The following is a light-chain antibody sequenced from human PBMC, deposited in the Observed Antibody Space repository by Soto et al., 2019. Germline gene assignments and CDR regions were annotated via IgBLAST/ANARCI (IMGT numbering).Light chain of an antibody. Sequence: EVVLTQSPATLPLSPGERAILSCRASQSLINYLAWYQQKPGQPPRLLIYDSSNRSAGVPARFSGSGSGKDFTLTISSLEPEDFAIYYCQQRSNWPPLTFGGGTRVEIK. V-gene: IGKV3-11*01. CDR3: QQRSNWPPLT. CDR1: QSLINY. J-gene: IGKJ4*01. CDR2: DSS.